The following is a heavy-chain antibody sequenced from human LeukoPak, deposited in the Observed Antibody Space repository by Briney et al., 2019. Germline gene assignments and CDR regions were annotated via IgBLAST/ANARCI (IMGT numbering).Heavy chain of an antibody. CDR3: ARAKRNGFDI. Sequence: GGSPGLSCGAPGIILSSYYMNLVRQAPGKGLEWVSYISSSSSTIYYADSVKGRFTISRDNAKNSLYLQMNSLRAEDTAVYYCARAKRNGFDIWGQGTMVTVSS. CDR1: GIILSSYY. CDR2: ISSSSSTI. J-gene: IGHJ3*02. V-gene: IGHV3-48*01.